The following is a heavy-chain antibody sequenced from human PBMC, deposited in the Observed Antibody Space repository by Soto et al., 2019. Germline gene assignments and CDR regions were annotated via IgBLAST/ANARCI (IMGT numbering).Heavy chain of an antibody. J-gene: IGHJ3*01. Sequence: VQMVQSGAEVKEPGSSVKVSCTNSGDTFSHYVMSWVRQAPGQGLEWMGSLAPISGSPNYAERFEGRLTISADACTSTMYMELRSLKYDYTAVYYCARIGVGSRRWGQGTMVTVSS. CDR1: GDTFSHYV. V-gene: IGHV1-69*18. CDR3: ARIGVGSRR. D-gene: IGHD1-26*01. CDR2: LAPISGSP.